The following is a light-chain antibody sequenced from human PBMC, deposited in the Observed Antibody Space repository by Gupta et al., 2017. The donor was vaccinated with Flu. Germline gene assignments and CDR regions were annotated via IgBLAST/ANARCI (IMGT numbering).Light chain of an antibody. CDR3: MQALQTPT. CDR2: LGS. Sequence: DIVMTQSPLSLPVTPGQPASISCRSSQSLLYSNGYNYLDWYLQRPGQSPQLLIYLGSNRASGVPDRFSGSGSGTDFTLKISRVEADDVGIYYCMQALQTPTFGGGTKVEIK. CDR1: QSLLYSNGYNY. J-gene: IGKJ4*01. V-gene: IGKV2-28*01.